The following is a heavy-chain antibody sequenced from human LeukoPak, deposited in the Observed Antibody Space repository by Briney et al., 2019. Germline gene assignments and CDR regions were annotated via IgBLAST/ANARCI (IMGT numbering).Heavy chain of an antibody. CDR2: IYPDDSDV. Sequence: GESLKISCQGSEYNFTNYWIGWVRQKPGKGLEWMGIIYPDDSDVKYSPSFRGLVTISADKSISTAYLQWSSLKASDTAMYYCAIGGGYDPFLMDVWGKGTTVTVSS. J-gene: IGHJ6*03. CDR1: EYNFTNYW. CDR3: AIGGGYDPFLMDV. V-gene: IGHV5-51*01. D-gene: IGHD5-12*01.